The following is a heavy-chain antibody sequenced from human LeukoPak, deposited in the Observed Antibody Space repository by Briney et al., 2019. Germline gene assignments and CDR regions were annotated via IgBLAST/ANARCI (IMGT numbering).Heavy chain of an antibody. CDR1: GGPFSGYY. Sequence: SETLSLTCAVYGGPFSGYYWSWIRQPPGKGLEWIGEINHSGSTNYNPSLKSRITISGDTSKNQFSLKLSSVTAADTAVYYCARGRCSGGSCYRSYYFDYWGQGTLVTVSS. D-gene: IGHD2-15*01. J-gene: IGHJ4*02. CDR2: INHSGST. V-gene: IGHV4-34*01. CDR3: ARGRCSGGSCYRSYYFDY.